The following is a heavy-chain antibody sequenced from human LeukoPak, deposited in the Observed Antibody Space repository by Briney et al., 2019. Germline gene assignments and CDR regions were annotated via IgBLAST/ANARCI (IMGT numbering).Heavy chain of an antibody. V-gene: IGHV4-30-4*08. CDR1: GGSISSGDYY. Sequence: PSQTLSLTCTVSGGSISSGDYYWSWIRQPPGKGLEWIGEINHSGSTNYNPSLKSRVTISVDTSKNQFSLKLNSVTPEDTAVYYCARDRVSSLSCPFDYWGQGTLVTVSS. CDR3: ARDRVSSLSCPFDY. D-gene: IGHD6-13*01. CDR2: INHSGST. J-gene: IGHJ4*02.